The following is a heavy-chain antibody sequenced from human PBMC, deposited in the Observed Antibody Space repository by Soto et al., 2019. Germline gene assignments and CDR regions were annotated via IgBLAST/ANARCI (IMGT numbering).Heavy chain of an antibody. D-gene: IGHD3-22*01. J-gene: IGHJ4*02. CDR3: AGGVREAVDY. CDR2: IWYDGSNK. CDR1: GFTFSSYG. V-gene: IGHV3-33*01. Sequence: QVQLVESGGGVVQPGRSLRLSCAASGFTFSSYGMHWVRQAPGKGLEWVAVIWYDGSNKYYADSVKGRFTISRDNSKNRLYCKRTSLGAEATVVNSCAGGVREAVDYWGQGTLSPSPQ.